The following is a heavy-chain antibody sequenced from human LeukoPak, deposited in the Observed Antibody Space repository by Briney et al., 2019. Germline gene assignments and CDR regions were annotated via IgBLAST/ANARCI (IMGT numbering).Heavy chain of an antibody. CDR1: GFTFSTYA. D-gene: IGHD4-17*01. V-gene: IGHV3-30-3*01. Sequence: PGRSLRLSCAASGFTFSTYAMHWVRQAPGKGLEWVAVMSYDGSNKYYADSVKGRFTISRDNSKNTLYLQMNSLRAEDTAMYYCAREEYGAHYFDYWGQGTLVTVSS. CDR3: AREEYGAHYFDY. J-gene: IGHJ4*02. CDR2: MSYDGSNK.